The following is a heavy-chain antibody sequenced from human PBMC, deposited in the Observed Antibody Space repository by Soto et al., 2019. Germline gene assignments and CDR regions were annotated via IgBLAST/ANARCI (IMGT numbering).Heavy chain of an antibody. D-gene: IGHD3-3*01. Sequence: QVQLQQWGAGLLKPSETLSLTCAVYGGTFRGYYWSWVRQPPGKGLEWIGEIHHRGSTDYNSSLKSRVTTAIDTSKSQFSLHLSSVTAAVTAVYYCATGRTYYDFWSGHYIVTNDAFDFWVQGTMVTVYS. CDR2: IHHRGST. CDR3: ATGRTYYDFWSGHYIVTNDAFDF. CDR1: GGTFRGYY. V-gene: IGHV4-34*01. J-gene: IGHJ3*01.